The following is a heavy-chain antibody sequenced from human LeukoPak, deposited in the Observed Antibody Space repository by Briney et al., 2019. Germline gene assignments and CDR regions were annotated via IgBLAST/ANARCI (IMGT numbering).Heavy chain of an antibody. V-gene: IGHV4-39*07. CDR1: GGSISSSSYY. J-gene: IGHJ4*02. CDR3: ARNVGGYFDY. CDR2: IYYSGST. D-gene: IGHD3-16*01. Sequence: SETLSLTCTVSGGSISSSSYYWGWIRQPPGKGLEWIGYIYYSGSTYYNPSLKSRVTMSVDTSKNQFSLKLSSVTAVDTAVYYCARNVGGYFDYWGQGTLVTVSS.